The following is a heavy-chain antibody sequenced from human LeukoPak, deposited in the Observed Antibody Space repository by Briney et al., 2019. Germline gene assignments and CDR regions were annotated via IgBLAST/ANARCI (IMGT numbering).Heavy chain of an antibody. V-gene: IGHV1-2*04. CDR2: XXPNSGGT. J-gene: IGHJ5*02. Sequence: GYXFTGYYMHWVRQAPGQGLEWMXWXXPNSGGTNYTQKFQGWVTMTRDTSISTAYMELSRLRSDDTAVYYCAREEYSSGWYAYNWFDPWGQGTLVTVSS. CDR3: AREEYSSGWYAYNWFDP. D-gene: IGHD6-19*01. CDR1: GYXFTGYY.